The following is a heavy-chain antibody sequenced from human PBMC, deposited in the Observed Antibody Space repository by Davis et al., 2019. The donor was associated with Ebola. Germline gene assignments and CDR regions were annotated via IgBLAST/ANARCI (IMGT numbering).Heavy chain of an antibody. CDR1: GFTFRTYD. CDR3: ARAQFGDVVLDY. Sequence: GESLKISCAASGFTFRTYDMHRARQTTGKGLEWVSVIGTAGDTYYRGSVKGRFTISRENARNSLYLQMNSLTAGDTAVYYCARAQFGDVVLDYWGQGTLVTVSS. D-gene: IGHD4-17*01. CDR2: IGTAGDT. V-gene: IGHV3-13*01. J-gene: IGHJ4*02.